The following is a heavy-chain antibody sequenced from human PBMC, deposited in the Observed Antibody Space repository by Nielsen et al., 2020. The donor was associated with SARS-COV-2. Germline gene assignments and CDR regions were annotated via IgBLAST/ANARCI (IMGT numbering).Heavy chain of an antibody. Sequence: GESLKISCAASGFTFSSYAMHWVRQAPGKGLEWVAVISYDGSNKYYPDSVKGRFTISRDNSRNTLYLQMNSLRAEDTAVYYCAKGDGNSWSPFLYLDYWGQGTLVTVSS. CDR1: GFTFSSYA. CDR3: AKGDGNSWSPFLYLDY. J-gene: IGHJ4*02. D-gene: IGHD6-13*01. CDR2: ISYDGSNK. V-gene: IGHV3-30-3*01.